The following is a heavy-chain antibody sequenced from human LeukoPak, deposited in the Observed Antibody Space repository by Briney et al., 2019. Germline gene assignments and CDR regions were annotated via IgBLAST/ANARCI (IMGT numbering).Heavy chain of an antibody. CDR3: ARDKEGPLDY. CDR1: GFTVSSNY. CDR2: IYSGGST. J-gene: IGHJ4*02. Sequence: GGSLRLSCAVSGFTVSSNYMSWVRQAPGKGLEWVSVIYSGGSTYYADSVKGRFTISRDNSKNTLYLQMNSLRAEDTAVYYCARDKEGPLDYWGQGTLVTVSS. V-gene: IGHV3-53*01.